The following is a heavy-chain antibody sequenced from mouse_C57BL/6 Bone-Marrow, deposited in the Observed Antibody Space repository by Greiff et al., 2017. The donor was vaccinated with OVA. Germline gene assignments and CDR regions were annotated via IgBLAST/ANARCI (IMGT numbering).Heavy chain of an antibody. CDR3: VRQALTGFAY. V-gene: IGHV10-1*01. J-gene: IGHJ3*01. D-gene: IGHD4-1*01. Sequence: GGGLVQPKGSLKLSCAAPGFSFNPYAMNWVRQGPGKGLEWVARIRSKSNNYATYYADSVKDRVTISRDDSESMLYLQMNNLKTEDTAMYYCVRQALTGFAYWGQGTLVTVSA. CDR2: IRSKSNNYAT. CDR1: GFSFNPYA.